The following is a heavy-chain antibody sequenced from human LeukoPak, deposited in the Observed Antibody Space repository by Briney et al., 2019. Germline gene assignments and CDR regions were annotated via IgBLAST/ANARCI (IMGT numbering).Heavy chain of an antibody. Sequence: GRSLRLSCSASGFTFSLCAMNWVRQAPGKGLEWVAFISNDGRNDHYADSVKGRFTISRDNAKNTVYMQMNSLRAEDTAVYYCAKYSSSSNYYYGMDVWGQGTTVTVSS. CDR1: GFTFSLCA. D-gene: IGHD6-13*01. V-gene: IGHV3-30*18. CDR3: AKYSSSSNYYYGMDV. CDR2: ISNDGRND. J-gene: IGHJ6*02.